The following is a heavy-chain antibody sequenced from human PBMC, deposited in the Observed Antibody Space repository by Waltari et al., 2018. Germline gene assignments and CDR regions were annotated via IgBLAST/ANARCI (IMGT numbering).Heavy chain of an antibody. CDR1: GFTFSSYE. Sequence: EVQLVESGGGLVQPGGSLRLSCVASGFTFSSYEMNWVRQAPGKGLEWVSYISGSGGIKYYGDSVKGRFTISRDNAQNSLYLQMNSLRAEDTAVYYCARHYTTYYYGSGSHDAFDIWGQGTTVTVSS. V-gene: IGHV3-48*03. CDR3: ARHYTTYYYGSGSHDAFDI. J-gene: IGHJ3*02. CDR2: ISGSGGIK. D-gene: IGHD3-10*01.